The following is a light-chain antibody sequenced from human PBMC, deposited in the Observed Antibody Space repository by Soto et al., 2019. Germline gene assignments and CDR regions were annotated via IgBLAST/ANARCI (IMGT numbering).Light chain of an antibody. V-gene: IGKV3-20*01. CDR3: QQYGGSPRT. CDR2: GAS. Sequence: EIVLTQSPGTLSLSPGEGATLSCRASQSISSNFLAWYQHKRGQAPRLLIHGASNRATSIPARFSGSGSGTDFTLTITRLEPEDFAVYYCQQYGGSPRTFGQGTKVEVK. J-gene: IGKJ1*01. CDR1: QSISSNF.